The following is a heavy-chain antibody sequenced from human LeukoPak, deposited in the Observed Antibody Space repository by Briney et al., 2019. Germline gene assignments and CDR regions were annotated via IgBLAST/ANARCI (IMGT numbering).Heavy chain of an antibody. Sequence: PSETLSLTCTVSGGSINSYYWTWIRQPAGKGLEWIGRIYTGGSTNYNPSLESRVTISVDRSKNQFSLKLSSVTAADTAVYYCARDPPVWDSHDYWGQGTLVTVSS. V-gene: IGHV4-4*07. CDR3: ARDPPVWDSHDY. D-gene: IGHD1-14*01. J-gene: IGHJ4*02. CDR1: GGSINSYY. CDR2: IYTGGST.